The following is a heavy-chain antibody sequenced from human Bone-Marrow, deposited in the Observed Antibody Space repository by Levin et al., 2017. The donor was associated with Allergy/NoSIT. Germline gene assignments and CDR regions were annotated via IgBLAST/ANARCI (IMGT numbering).Heavy chain of an antibody. J-gene: IGHJ2*01. CDR2: ISSNSIYI. CDR3: ARAYDSSGYSYWYFDL. V-gene: IGHV3-21*01. Sequence: GESLKISCAASGFTFNSYTMNWVRQAPGKGLEWVSSISSNSIYIRYADSMKGRFTISRDDARNSVFLQMNSLRDEDTAVYYCARAYDSSGYSYWYFDLWGGGTLVTVSS. D-gene: IGHD3-22*01. CDR1: GFTFNSYT.